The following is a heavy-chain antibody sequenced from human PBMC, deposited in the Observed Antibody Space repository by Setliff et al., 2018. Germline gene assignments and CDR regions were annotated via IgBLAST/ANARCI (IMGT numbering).Heavy chain of an antibody. CDR3: ARAGPTVTFFRVLVISWWDP. Sequence: SETLSLTCTVSGDSISSGSYYWTWIRQPAGKGLEWIGHFHTGGSTNYNRSLRSRVSISVDTSKNQFSLKLSSVIAADTATYYCARAGPTVTFFRVLVISWWDPWGQGSLVTSPQ. CDR1: GDSISSGSYY. D-gene: IGHD3-3*01. CDR2: FHTGGST. J-gene: IGHJ5*02. V-gene: IGHV4-61*09.